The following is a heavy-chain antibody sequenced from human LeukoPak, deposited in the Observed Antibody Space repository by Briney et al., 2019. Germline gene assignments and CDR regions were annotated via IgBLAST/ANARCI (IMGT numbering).Heavy chain of an antibody. D-gene: IGHD3-3*01. V-gene: IGHV4-39*01. CDR3: ARTSSLYYDFWSGYDPYWYFDL. J-gene: IGHJ2*01. CDR1: GGSISSSSYY. Sequence: PSETLSLTCTVSGGSISSSSYYWGGIRQPPRKGLEWIGSIYYSGSTYYNPSLKSRVTISVDTSKNQFSLKLSSVTAADTAVYYCARTSSLYYDFWSGYDPYWYFDLWGRGTLVTVSS. CDR2: IYYSGST.